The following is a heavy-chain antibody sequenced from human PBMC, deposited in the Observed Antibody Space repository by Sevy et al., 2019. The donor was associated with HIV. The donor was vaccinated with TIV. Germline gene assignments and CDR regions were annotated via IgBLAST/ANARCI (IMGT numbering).Heavy chain of an antibody. CDR2: ISSSSSYI. D-gene: IGHD6-6*01. CDR1: GFTFSDYS. V-gene: IGHV3-21*01. J-gene: IGHJ4*02. Sequence: GGSLRLSCAASGFTFSDYSMNWVRKAPGEGLQWVSIISSSSSYIYYADSMKGRFTISRDNAKNSLYLQMNSLRVEDTAGYYCAGEGWGGAARPNYFDYWGQGTLVTVSS. CDR3: AGEGWGGAARPNYFDY.